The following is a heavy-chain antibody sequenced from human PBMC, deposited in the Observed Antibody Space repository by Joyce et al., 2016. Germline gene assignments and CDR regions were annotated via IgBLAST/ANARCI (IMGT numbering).Heavy chain of an antibody. CDR2: ASHDGSDN. D-gene: IGHD1-26*01. J-gene: IGHJ6*02. V-gene: IGHV3-30*18. CDR1: GFTFRRYA. Sequence: GFTFRRYAMHWVRLLPGKGLEWITVASHDGSDNSYIDSVKGRFTISRDNSNNILYLEMESLRPEDTAVYYCAKSRVGSSPYVYYYDLDVWGQGTTVTVSS. CDR3: AKSRVGSSPYVYYYDLDV.